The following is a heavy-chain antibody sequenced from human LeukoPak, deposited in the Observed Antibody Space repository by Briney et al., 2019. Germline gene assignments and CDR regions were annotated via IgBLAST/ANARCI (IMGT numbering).Heavy chain of an antibody. CDR3: ARASITMVRGVIITSHFDY. CDR2: INHSGST. J-gene: IGHJ4*02. D-gene: IGHD3-10*01. V-gene: IGHV4-34*01. CDR1: GGSFSGYY. Sequence: SETLSLTCAVYGGSFSGYYWSWIRQPPGKGLEWIGEINHSGSTNYNPSLKSRVTISVDTSKNQFSLKLSSVTAADTAVYHCARASITMVRGVIITSHFDYWGQGTLVTVSS.